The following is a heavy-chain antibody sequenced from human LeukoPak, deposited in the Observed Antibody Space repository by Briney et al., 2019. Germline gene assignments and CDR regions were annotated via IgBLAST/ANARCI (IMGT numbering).Heavy chain of an antibody. Sequence: ASVKVYCKASGYTFTSYGISWVRQAPGQGLEWMGWISAYNGNTNYAQKLQGRVTMTTDTSTSTAYMELRSLRSDDTAVYYCARERPGHDYGDYVLDYWGQGTLVTVSS. D-gene: IGHD4-17*01. CDR1: GYTFTSYG. CDR2: ISAYNGNT. V-gene: IGHV1-18*01. CDR3: ARERPGHDYGDYVLDY. J-gene: IGHJ4*02.